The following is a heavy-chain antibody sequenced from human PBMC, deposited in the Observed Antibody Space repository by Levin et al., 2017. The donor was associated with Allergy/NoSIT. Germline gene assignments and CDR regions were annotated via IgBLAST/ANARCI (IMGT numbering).Heavy chain of an antibody. J-gene: IGHJ4*02. CDR2: ISYDGSGK. D-gene: IGHD1-26*01. CDR3: AVQRSPGIVDATMGFDY. V-gene: IGHV3-30-3*01. Sequence: PGGSLRLSCAASGFTFSNYAMHWVRQAPGKGPEWVAVISYDGSGKYYADSVKGRFTISRDNSKNTLYLQVNSLKPEDTAVYYCAVQRSPGIVDATMGFDYWGQRTLVTVSS. CDR1: GFTFSNYA.